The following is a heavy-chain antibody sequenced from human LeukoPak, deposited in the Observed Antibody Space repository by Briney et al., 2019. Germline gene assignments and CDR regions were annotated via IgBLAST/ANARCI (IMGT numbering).Heavy chain of an antibody. J-gene: IGHJ4*02. CDR1: GGSISSYY. D-gene: IGHD6-19*01. Sequence: SETLSLTCTVSGGSISSYYWSWIRQPPGKGLEWIGCIYYSGSTNYNPSLKSRVTISVDTSKNQVSLKLSSVTAADTAVYYCARVGSQWLVSRGGLDYWGQGTLVTVPS. CDR3: ARVGSQWLVSRGGLDY. CDR2: IYYSGST. V-gene: IGHV4-59*01.